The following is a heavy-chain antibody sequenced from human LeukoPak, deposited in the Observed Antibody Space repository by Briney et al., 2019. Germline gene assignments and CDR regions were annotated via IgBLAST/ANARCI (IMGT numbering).Heavy chain of an antibody. Sequence: ASVKLSCKASVRTFSSYAISWVRQAPGQGLEWMGGIIPIFGTANYAQKFQGRVTITADKSTSTAYMELSSLRSEDTAVYYCARTMVRGVPLLRYFEYWGQGTLVTVSS. CDR3: ARTMVRGVPLLRYFEY. CDR2: IIPIFGTA. D-gene: IGHD3-10*01. V-gene: IGHV1-69*06. CDR1: VRTFSSYA. J-gene: IGHJ4*02.